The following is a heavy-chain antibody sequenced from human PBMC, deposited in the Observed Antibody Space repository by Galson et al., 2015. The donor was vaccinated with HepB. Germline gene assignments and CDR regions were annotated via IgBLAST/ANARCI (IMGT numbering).Heavy chain of an antibody. CDR2: IIPILGIA. D-gene: IGHD2-21*02. J-gene: IGHJ4*02. CDR3: ARGGVVVTASGDYFDY. Sequence: SCKASGGTFSSYTICWVRQAPGQGLEWMGRIIPILGIANYAQKFQGRVTITADKSTSTAYMELSSLRSEDTAVYYCARGGVVVTASGDYFDYWGQGTLVTVSS. CDR1: GGTFSSYT. V-gene: IGHV1-69*02.